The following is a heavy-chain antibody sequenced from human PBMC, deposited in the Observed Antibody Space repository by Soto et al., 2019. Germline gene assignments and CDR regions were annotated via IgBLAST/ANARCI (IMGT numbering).Heavy chain of an antibody. CDR3: ARDTDSRAFDY. V-gene: IGHV4-59*12. J-gene: IGHJ4*02. D-gene: IGHD3-22*01. CDR2: IYYSGST. Sequence: SETLSLTCTVSGGSISSYYCSWIRQPPGKGLEWIGYIYYSGSTNYNPSLKSRVTISVDTSKNQFSLKLSSVTAADTAVYYCARDTDSRAFDYWGQGTLVTVSS. CDR1: GGSISSYY.